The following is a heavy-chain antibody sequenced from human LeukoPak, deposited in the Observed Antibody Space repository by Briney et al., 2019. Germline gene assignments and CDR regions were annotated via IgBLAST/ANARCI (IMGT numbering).Heavy chain of an antibody. CDR1: GGSISSYY. V-gene: IGHV4-59*01. CDR2: NSYSGSA. J-gene: IGHJ5*02. CDR3: ARRVSGDYGHWFDL. Sequence: SETLSLTCTVSGGSISSYYWSWIRQPPGKGLEWIGYNSYSGSANYNPSLKSRVTILLDTSKNQFSLKLSSVTAADTAIYSCARRVSGDYGHWFDLWGQGTLVTVSS. D-gene: IGHD4-17*01.